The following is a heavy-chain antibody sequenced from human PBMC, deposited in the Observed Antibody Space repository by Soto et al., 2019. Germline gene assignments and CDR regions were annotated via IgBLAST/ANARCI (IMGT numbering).Heavy chain of an antibody. Sequence: EVQLVESGGGLVQPGRSLRLSCAASGFTFDEYGMHWVRQAPGKGLEWVSGVSWNGGSIGYADSVKGRFSISRDNDKKSLYLQMNSLRAEDTALYYCAKSTGGTANGMDVWGQGTTVTVSS. V-gene: IGHV3-9*01. CDR3: AKSTGGTANGMDV. CDR2: VSWNGGSI. CDR1: GFTFDEYG. D-gene: IGHD2-8*02. J-gene: IGHJ6*02.